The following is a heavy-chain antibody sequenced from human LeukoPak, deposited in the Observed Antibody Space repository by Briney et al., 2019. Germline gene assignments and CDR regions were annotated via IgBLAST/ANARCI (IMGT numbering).Heavy chain of an antibody. Sequence: ASVKVSCKASGGTFSSYAISWVRQAPGQGLEWMGWISAYNGNTNYAQKLQGRVTMTTDTSTSTAYMELRSLRSDDTAVYYCARNLEYCSSTSCYINWFDPWGQGTLVTVSS. CDR1: GGTFSSYA. V-gene: IGHV1-18*01. CDR3: ARNLEYCSSTSCYINWFDP. CDR2: ISAYNGNT. D-gene: IGHD2-2*02. J-gene: IGHJ5*02.